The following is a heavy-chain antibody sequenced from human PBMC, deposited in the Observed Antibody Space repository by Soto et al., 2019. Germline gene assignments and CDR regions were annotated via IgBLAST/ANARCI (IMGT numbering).Heavy chain of an antibody. J-gene: IGHJ4*02. CDR3: MVSSGWYAGDY. Sequence: ASVKVSFKASRYTFTGYYMHWLLQSPGQGLEWMGWINPNSGGTNYAQKFQGRVTMTRDTSISTAYMELSRLRSDDTAVYYCMVSSGWYAGDYWGQGTLVTVSS. D-gene: IGHD6-19*01. CDR1: RYTFTGYY. CDR2: INPNSGGT. V-gene: IGHV1-2*02.